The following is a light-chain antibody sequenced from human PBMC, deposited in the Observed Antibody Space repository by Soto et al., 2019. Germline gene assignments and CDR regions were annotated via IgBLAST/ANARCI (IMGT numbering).Light chain of an antibody. J-gene: IGLJ3*02. CDR2: DVS. CDR1: SSDVGGYNH. V-gene: IGLV2-11*01. Sequence: QSALTQPRSVSGSPGQSVTISCTGTSSDVGGYNHVSWYQQHPGKAPKLMIYDVSKRPSGVPDRFSGSKSGNTASLTISGLQAEDEADYYCSSYTSSSTLVFGGGTKLTVL. CDR3: SSYTSSSTLV.